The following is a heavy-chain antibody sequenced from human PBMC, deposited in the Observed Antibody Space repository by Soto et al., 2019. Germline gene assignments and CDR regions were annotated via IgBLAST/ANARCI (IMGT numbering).Heavy chain of an antibody. D-gene: IGHD1-1*01. V-gene: IGHV3-30-3*01. CDR1: GFTFSSYA. CDR3: AGEPKTPNSY. J-gene: IGHJ4*02. Sequence: GGSLRLSCATSGFTFSSYAMHWVRQAPGKGLEWVAVISYDGSNKYHADSVKGRFTISRDNSKNTLYLQMNSLRAEDTAVYYCAGEPKTPNSYWARGTLDPVSA. CDR2: ISYDGSNK.